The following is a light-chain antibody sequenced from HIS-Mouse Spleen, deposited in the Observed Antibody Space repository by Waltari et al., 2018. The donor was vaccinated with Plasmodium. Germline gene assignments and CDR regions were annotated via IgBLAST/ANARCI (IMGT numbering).Light chain of an antibody. CDR3: QVWDSSSDHVV. J-gene: IGLJ2*01. Sequence: SYVLTQPPSVSVAPGKTARITCGGNNIGSKSVHWYQQKPGQAPVLVVYDDSDRPSGCPERFSGSNSGNTATLTISGVEAGDEADYYCQVWDSSSDHVVFGGGTKLTVL. CDR1: NIGSKS. V-gene: IGLV3-21*03. CDR2: DDS.